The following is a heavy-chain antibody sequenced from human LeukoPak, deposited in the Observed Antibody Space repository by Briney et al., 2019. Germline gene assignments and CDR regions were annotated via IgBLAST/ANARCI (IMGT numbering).Heavy chain of an antibody. V-gene: IGHV3-13*01. Sequence: GSLRLSCAASGFTFSSYDMHWVRQATRKGLEWVSAIGTAGDTYYPGSVKGRFTISRENAKNSLYLQMNSLRAEDTAVYYCARRSPRTYYYDSSGYHKHYYYYGMDVWGQGTTVTVSS. J-gene: IGHJ6*02. D-gene: IGHD3-22*01. CDR3: ARRSPRTYYYDSSGYHKHYYYYGMDV. CDR2: IGTAGDT. CDR1: GFTFSSYD.